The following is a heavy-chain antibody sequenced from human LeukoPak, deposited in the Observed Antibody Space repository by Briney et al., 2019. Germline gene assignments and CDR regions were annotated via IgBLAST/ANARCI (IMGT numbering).Heavy chain of an antibody. J-gene: IGHJ4*02. CDR2: ISSSSSTI. Sequence: PGGSLRLSCVASGFTFSSYSMNWVRQAPGKGLEWVSYISSSSSTIYYADSVKGRFTISRDNAKNSLYLQMNSLRAEDTAVYYCATQKIVVVMDFDYWGQGTLVTVSS. CDR3: ATQKIVVVMDFDY. D-gene: IGHD3-22*01. V-gene: IGHV3-48*01. CDR1: GFTFSSYS.